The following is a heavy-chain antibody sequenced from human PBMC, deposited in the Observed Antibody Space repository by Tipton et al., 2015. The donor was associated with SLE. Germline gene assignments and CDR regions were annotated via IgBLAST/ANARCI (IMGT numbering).Heavy chain of an antibody. CDR2: ITSSGTYI. D-gene: IGHD5-18*01. CDR3: AISAASAFYYGMDV. J-gene: IGHJ6*02. Sequence: EASTFSFSNYIMNWVRQAPGKGLEWVATITSSGTYIYYADSVKGRFTIAREDAANSVYLQMSQLRGDDTAVYYCAISAASAFYYGMDVWGPGTTVTVSS. V-gene: IGHV3-21*03. CDR1: TFSFSNYI.